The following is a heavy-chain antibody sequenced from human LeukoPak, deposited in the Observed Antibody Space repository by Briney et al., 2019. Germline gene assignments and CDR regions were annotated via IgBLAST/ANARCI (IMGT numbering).Heavy chain of an antibody. CDR3: VRDSGWYRFDY. Sequence: GGSLRLSCAASGFTFTKYWMSWVRQAPGKRLECVASINQDESVKRYVDSAKGRFTISRDNAQNSVYLEMNSLTAEDTALYYCVRDSGWYRFDYWGQGTLVTVSA. J-gene: IGHJ4*02. D-gene: IGHD6-13*01. V-gene: IGHV3-7*03. CDR2: INQDESVK. CDR1: GFTFTKYW.